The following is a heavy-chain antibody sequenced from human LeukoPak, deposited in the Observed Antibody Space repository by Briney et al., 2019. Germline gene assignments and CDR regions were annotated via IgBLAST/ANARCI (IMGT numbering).Heavy chain of an antibody. CDR1: GFTFSSYE. D-gene: IGHD3-3*01. J-gene: IGHJ5*02. CDR2: ISSSGSTI. V-gene: IGHV3-48*03. Sequence: GGSLRLSCAASGFTFSSYEMNWVRQAPGKGLEWVSYISSSGSTIYYADSVKGRFTISRDNAKNSLYLQMNSLRAEDTAVYYCAGYDGVVFNWSDPWGQGTLVTVSS. CDR3: AGYDGVVFNWSDP.